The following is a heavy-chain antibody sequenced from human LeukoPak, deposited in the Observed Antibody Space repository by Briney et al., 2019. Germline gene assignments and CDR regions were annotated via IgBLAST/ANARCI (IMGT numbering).Heavy chain of an antibody. J-gene: IGHJ3*02. D-gene: IGHD1-26*01. Sequence: GGSLRLSCAAPGFTFVDYGMSWVRQAPGKGLEWVSNINWNGGTAHYGDSVKGRFTISRDNSKNTLYLQMNSLRAEDTAVYYCARGGSYLSAFDIWGQGTMVTVSS. CDR3: ARGGSYLSAFDI. CDR2: INWNGGTA. CDR1: GFTFVDYG. V-gene: IGHV3-20*04.